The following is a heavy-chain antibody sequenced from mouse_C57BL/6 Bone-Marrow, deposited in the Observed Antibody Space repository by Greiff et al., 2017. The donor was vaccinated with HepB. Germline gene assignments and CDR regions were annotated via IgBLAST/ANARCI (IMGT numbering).Heavy chain of an antibody. V-gene: IGHV1-69*01. D-gene: IGHD3-3*01. J-gene: IGHJ3*01. CDR2: IDPSDSYT. Sequence: VQLQQPGAELVMPGASVKLSCKASGYTFTSYWMHWVKQRPGQGLEWIGEIDPSDSYTNYNQKFKGKSTLTVDKSSSTAYMQLSSLTSEDSAVYYCARRDDWFAYWGQGTLVTVSA. CDR1: GYTFTSYW. CDR3: ARRDDWFAY.